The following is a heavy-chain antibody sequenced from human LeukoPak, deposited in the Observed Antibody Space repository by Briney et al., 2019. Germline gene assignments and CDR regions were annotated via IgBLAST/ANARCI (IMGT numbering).Heavy chain of an antibody. CDR1: GFSFSSYG. CDR3: AKDQGYCSSTSCYIAIYYYYDGMDV. Sequence: GGTLRLSCAASGFSFSSYGMHWVRHAPGKGLEWVAVISYDGSNKYYADSVKGRFTISRDNSKNTLYLQMNSLRAEDTAVYYCAKDQGYCSSTSCYIAIYYYYDGMDVWGQGTTVTVSS. D-gene: IGHD2-2*02. CDR2: ISYDGSNK. J-gene: IGHJ6*02. V-gene: IGHV3-30*18.